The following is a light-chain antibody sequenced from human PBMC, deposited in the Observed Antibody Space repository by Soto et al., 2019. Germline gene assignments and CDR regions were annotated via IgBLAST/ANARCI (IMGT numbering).Light chain of an antibody. CDR2: DAS. V-gene: IGKV3-11*01. J-gene: IGKJ4*01. CDR3: QQRSNWLT. Sequence: EIVLTQSPATLSLSPGERATLSCRASQSVSSYLAWYQQKPGQAPRLLIYDASNRATGIPAMFSGSGSGTDFTLTISRLEPEDFAVYYCQQRSNWLTFGGGTKVEIK. CDR1: QSVSSY.